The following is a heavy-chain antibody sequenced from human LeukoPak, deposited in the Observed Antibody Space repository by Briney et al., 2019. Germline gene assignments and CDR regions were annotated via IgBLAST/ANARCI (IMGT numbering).Heavy chain of an antibody. CDR2: INAGNGNT. CDR1: GYTFTSYA. CDR3: VRHERDFDY. J-gene: IGHJ4*02. V-gene: IGHV1-3*01. D-gene: IGHD1-1*01. Sequence: ASVKVSCTASGYTFTSYAIHWVRQAPGQGLEWMGWINAGNGNTKYSQKFQGRVTITRDTSASTVYMELTSLRSEDTAVYYCVRHERDFDYWGQGILLTVSS.